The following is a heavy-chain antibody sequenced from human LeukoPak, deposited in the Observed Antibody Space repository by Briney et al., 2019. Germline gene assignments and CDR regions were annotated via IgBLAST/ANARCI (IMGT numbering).Heavy chain of an antibody. J-gene: IGHJ6*02. CDR1: GGSFSGYY. V-gene: IGHV4-34*01. CDR2: INHSGST. CDR3: ARGPLRGYDFWSGRPGNLRSYGMDV. Sequence: SSETLSLTCAVYGGSFSGYYWSWIRQPPGKGLEWIGEINHSGSTNYNPSLKSRVTISVDTSKNQFSLKLSSVTAADTAVYYCARGPLRGYDFWSGRPGNLRSYGMDVWGQGTTVTVSS. D-gene: IGHD3-3*01.